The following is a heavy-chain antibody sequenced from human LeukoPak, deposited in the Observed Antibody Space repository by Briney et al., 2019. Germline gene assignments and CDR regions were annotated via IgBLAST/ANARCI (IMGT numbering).Heavy chain of an antibody. D-gene: IGHD3-10*01. J-gene: IGHJ6*04. CDR3: SRADYYGSGSPISLDV. CDR2: IRSIAYGVTT. Sequence: PGGSPRLSCAASGFTFSDYYMSWVRQAPGKGPEWVGFIRSIAYGVTTEYAASVKGRFTISRDDSKSIAYLQMNSLKTEDTAVYYCSRADYYGSGSPISLDVWGKGTTVTVSS. V-gene: IGHV3-49*04. CDR1: GFTFSDYY.